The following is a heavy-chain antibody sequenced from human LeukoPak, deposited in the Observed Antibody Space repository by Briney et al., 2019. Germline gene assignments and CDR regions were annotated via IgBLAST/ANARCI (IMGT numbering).Heavy chain of an antibody. Sequence: GGSQRLSCSASGFIFGDYSMSGFRQAPGKGLEGVGFIRNKAYGGTAEYAASVKGRFTISRDDSESIAYLQMDSLKTEDTAVYYCSREIRYFDWFQADYWGQGTLVTVSS. CDR3: SREIRYFDWFQADY. V-gene: IGHV3-49*03. J-gene: IGHJ4*02. D-gene: IGHD3-9*01. CDR2: IRNKAYGGTA. CDR1: GFIFGDYS.